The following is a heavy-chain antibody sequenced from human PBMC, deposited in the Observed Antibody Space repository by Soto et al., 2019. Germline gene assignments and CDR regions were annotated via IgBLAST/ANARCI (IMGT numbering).Heavy chain of an antibody. Sequence: QVQLVQSGAEVKKPGASVKVSCKASGYTFTSYYMHWVRQAPGQGLEWMGIINPSGGSTSYAQKFHGRVNMSRDTSKNSVYMELSSLRSEDTAVYYCARGVDIFDCWGQGTLVTVSS. CDR3: ARGVDIFDC. V-gene: IGHV1-46*01. D-gene: IGHD3-16*01. J-gene: IGHJ4*02. CDR2: INPSGGST. CDR1: GYTFTSYY.